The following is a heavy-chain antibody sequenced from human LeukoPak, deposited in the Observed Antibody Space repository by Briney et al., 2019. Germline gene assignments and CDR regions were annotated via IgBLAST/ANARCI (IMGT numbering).Heavy chain of an antibody. V-gene: IGHV1-46*01. CDR1: GYTFTSYY. CDR3: AQDISGGMYGIWFDP. CDR2: INPSGGST. Sequence: ASVKVSCKASGYTFTSYYMHWVRQVPGQGLEWMGIINPSGGSTSYAQKFQGRVTMTRDTSTSAVYMELSSLRSEDTAVYYCAQDISGGMYGIWFDPWGQGTLVTVSS. J-gene: IGHJ5*02. D-gene: IGHD2-8*01.